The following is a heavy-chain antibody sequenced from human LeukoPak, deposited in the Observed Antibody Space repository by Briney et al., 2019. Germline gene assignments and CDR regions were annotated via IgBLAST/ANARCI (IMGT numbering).Heavy chain of an antibody. V-gene: IGHV3-7*03. Sequence: PGGSLRLSCAASGFTFSRYWMSWVRQAPGKGLEWVANIKQDGSAKYYVDSVKGRFTISRDNSKNTLYLQMNTLRAEDTAVYYCAKDGSGSHYREYFDYWGQGTLVTVSS. J-gene: IGHJ4*02. D-gene: IGHD1-26*01. CDR2: IKQDGSAK. CDR1: GFTFSRYW. CDR3: AKDGSGSHYREYFDY.